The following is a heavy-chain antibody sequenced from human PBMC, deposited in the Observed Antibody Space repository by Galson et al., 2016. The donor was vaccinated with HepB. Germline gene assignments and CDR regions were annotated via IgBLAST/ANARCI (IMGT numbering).Heavy chain of an antibody. Sequence: SVKVSCKASGYTFTSYGISWVRQAPGQGLEWMGWISAYNGNTDFAQKLQGRVTMTTDTSTSTAYMELRSLRSDDTAMYYCARLYTYGLDNWFDPWGQGTLVTVSS. CDR3: ARLYTYGLDNWFDP. V-gene: IGHV1-18*01. CDR2: ISAYNGNT. CDR1: GYTFTSYG. D-gene: IGHD5-18*01. J-gene: IGHJ5*02.